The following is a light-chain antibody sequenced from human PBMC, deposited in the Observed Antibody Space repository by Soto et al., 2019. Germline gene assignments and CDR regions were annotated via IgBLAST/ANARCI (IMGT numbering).Light chain of an antibody. V-gene: IGLV3-21*02. Sequence: SYELTQPPSVSVAPGQTARITCGGDNIGTKGAHWYQQKPGQAPELVVYKGRDRHSGIPERFSGSNSGNTATLTITRVEAGDEADFYCQVRESPSDHSVVFGGGTKLTVL. CDR2: KGR. CDR1: NIGTKG. J-gene: IGLJ3*02. CDR3: QVRESPSDHSVV.